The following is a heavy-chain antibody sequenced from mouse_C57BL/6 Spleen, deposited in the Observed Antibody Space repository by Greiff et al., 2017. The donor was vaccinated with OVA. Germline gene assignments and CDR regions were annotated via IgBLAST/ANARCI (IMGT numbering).Heavy chain of an antibody. D-gene: IGHD2-1*01. Sequence: VQLQQPGAELVRPGSSVKLSCKASGYTFTSYWMDWVKQRPGQGLEWIGNIYPSDSETHYNQKFKDKATLTVDKSSSTAYMQLSSLTSEDSAVYYCARYYGNYDYWGQGTTLTVSS. V-gene: IGHV1-61*01. CDR2: IYPSDSET. CDR1: GYTFTSYW. J-gene: IGHJ2*01. CDR3: ARYYGNYDY.